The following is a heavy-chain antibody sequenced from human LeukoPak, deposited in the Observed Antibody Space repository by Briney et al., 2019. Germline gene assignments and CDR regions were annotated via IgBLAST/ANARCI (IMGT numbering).Heavy chain of an antibody. V-gene: IGHV4-39*07. CDR1: GGSITSSNYF. CDR2: IYYSGST. J-gene: IGHJ4*02. CDR3: ARDSCSSTSCRRKFDN. D-gene: IGHD2-2*01. Sequence: SETLSLTCTVSGGSITSSNYFWGWIRQSPGKGLEWIGSIYYSGSTYYNPSLKSRVTISVETSKIQFSLKLSSVTAADSAEYYCARDSCSSTSCRRKFDNWGQGTLVTVSS.